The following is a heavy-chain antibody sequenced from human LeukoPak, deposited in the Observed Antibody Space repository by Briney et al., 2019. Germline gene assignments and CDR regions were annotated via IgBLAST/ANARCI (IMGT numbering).Heavy chain of an antibody. Sequence: PGGSLRLSCAASGFTFSSYAMSWVRQAPGKGLEWVSAISGSGGSTYYADSVKGRFTISRDNSKNTLYLQMNSLRAEDTAVYYCATRITMIVVVISYFDYWGQGTLVTVSS. D-gene: IGHD3-22*01. CDR1: GFTFSSYA. CDR3: ATRITMIVVVISYFDY. J-gene: IGHJ4*02. CDR2: ISGSGGST. V-gene: IGHV3-23*01.